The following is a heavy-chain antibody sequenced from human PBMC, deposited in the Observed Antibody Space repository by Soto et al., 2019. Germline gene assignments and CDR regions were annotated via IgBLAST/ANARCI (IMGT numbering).Heavy chain of an antibody. Sequence: SETLSLTCAVYGGSFSGYYWSWIRQPPGKGLEWIGEINHSGSTNYNPSLKSRVTISVDTSKNQFPLKLSSVTAADTAVYYCARAGYYGSGSYYRGMDIPFDYWGQGTLVTVSS. CDR1: GGSFSGYY. V-gene: IGHV4-34*01. D-gene: IGHD3-10*01. CDR3: ARAGYYGSGSYYRGMDIPFDY. J-gene: IGHJ4*02. CDR2: INHSGST.